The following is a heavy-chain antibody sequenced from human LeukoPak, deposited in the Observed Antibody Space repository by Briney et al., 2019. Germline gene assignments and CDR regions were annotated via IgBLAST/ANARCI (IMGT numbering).Heavy chain of an antibody. CDR3: ARVRDYDYVWGRREDAFDI. CDR1: GFIFSTYW. D-gene: IGHD3-16*01. V-gene: IGHV3-74*01. CDR2: INSVGSST. Sequence: GGSLRLSCTASGFIFSTYWMHWVRQAPGKGLMWVSRINSVGSSTNYADSVKGRFTISRDNAKNMLYLQMNSLRAEDTAVNYCARVRDYDYVWGRREDAFDIWGLGTMVTVSS. J-gene: IGHJ3*02.